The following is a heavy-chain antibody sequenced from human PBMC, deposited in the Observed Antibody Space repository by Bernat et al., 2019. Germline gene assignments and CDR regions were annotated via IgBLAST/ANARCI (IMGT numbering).Heavy chain of an antibody. CDR2: ISYDGSNK. CDR1: GFTFSSYA. D-gene: IGHD6-13*01. Sequence: QVQLVESGGGVVQPGRSLRLSCAASGFTFSSYAMHWVRQAPGKVLEWVAVISYDGSNKYYADSVKGRFTISRDNSKNTLYLQMNSLRAEDTAVYYCARDPGIAAAGTFFDYWGQGTLVTVSS. J-gene: IGHJ4*02. CDR3: ARDPGIAAAGTFFDY. V-gene: IGHV3-30-3*01.